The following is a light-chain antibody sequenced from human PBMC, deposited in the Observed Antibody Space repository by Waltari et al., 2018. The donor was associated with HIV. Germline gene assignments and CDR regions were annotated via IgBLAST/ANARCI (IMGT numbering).Light chain of an antibody. CDR3: QQYDNLPYT. J-gene: IGKJ2*01. V-gene: IGKV1-33*01. CDR1: QDIGDF. Sequence: DIQMSQSPSSLSASVGDRVTITCQASQDIGDFLNWYQQRPGKVPKLLIYDASNLQTGVPSRFSGRGSGTDFTFTISSLQPEDIATYYCQQYDNLPYTFGQGTKLEIK. CDR2: DAS.